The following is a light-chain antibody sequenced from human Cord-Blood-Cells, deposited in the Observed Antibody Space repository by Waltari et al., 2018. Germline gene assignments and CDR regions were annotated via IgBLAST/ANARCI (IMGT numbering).Light chain of an antibody. CDR1: QSISSY. CDR3: QQSYSTPLT. CDR2: AAS. J-gene: IGKJ4*01. Sequence: DIQMTQSPSSLSASVGDRVTITCRASQSISSYLNWYQQKPGKAPKLLIYAASSLQSGVPSRFSGSGSGTDFTLTISSLQPEDFATYYCQQSYSTPLTFGGVTKVESK. V-gene: IGKV1-39*01.